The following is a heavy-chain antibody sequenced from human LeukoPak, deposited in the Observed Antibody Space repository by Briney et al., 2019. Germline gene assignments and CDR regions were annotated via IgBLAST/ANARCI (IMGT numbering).Heavy chain of an antibody. CDR1: GGSFSGYY. Sequence: SETLSLTCAVYGGSFSGYYWNWIRQPPGQGLEWIGEITHSGSPNYNPSLKSRVTISVDTSKNQFSLKLSSVTAADTAVYYCARSRGLRWGVRTFHIWGQGTMVTVSS. J-gene: IGHJ3*02. CDR2: ITHSGSP. CDR3: ARSRGLRWGVRTFHI. D-gene: IGHD4-23*01. V-gene: IGHV4-34*01.